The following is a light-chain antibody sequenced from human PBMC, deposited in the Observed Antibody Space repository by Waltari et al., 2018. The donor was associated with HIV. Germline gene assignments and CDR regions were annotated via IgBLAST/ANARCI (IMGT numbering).Light chain of an antibody. CDR3: AAYDDSLNGHVV. CDR1: TSNIGRNT. Sequence: QSVLTQPPSASGTPGQRVTISCSGSTSNIGRNTVSWYQQLPGTAPRLLVYVNDQRPSGVPDRFSGSKSDTSASLAISGLQSEDEAHYYCAAYDDSLNGHVVFGGGTKLTVL. V-gene: IGLV1-44*01. J-gene: IGLJ2*01. CDR2: VND.